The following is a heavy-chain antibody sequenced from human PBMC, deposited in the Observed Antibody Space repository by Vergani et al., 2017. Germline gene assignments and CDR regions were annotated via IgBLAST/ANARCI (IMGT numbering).Heavy chain of an antibody. V-gene: IGHV3-30*18. Sequence: QVQLVESGGGLVKPGGSLRLSCAASGFTFSSYGMHWVRQAPGKGLEWVAVISYDGSNKYYADSVKGRFTISRDNSKNTLYLQMNSLRAEDTAVYYCAKDQSDGFPDYWGQGTLVTVSS. J-gene: IGHJ4*02. CDR3: AKDQSDGFPDY. CDR2: ISYDGSNK. D-gene: IGHD5-24*01. CDR1: GFTFSSYG.